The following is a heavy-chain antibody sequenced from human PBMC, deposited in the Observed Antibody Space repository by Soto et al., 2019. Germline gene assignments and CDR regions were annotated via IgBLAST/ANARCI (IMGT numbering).Heavy chain of an antibody. V-gene: IGHV3-30*18. J-gene: IGHJ4*02. CDR2: ISYDGSNK. CDR3: VKSCGGDCATDY. D-gene: IGHD2-21*02. Sequence: QVQLVESGGGVVQPGRSLRLSCAASGFTFSSYGMHWVRQAPGKGLEWVAVISYDGSNKYYADSVKGRFTISRDNSKNTLYLQMNSLRAEDTAVYYCVKSCGGDCATDYWGQGTLVTVSS. CDR1: GFTFSSYG.